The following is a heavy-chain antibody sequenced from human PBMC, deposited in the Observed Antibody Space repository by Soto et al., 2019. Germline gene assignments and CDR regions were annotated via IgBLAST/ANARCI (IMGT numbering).Heavy chain of an antibody. V-gene: IGHV4-61*01. CDR3: ARAPYYYDSSGYYYFDY. Sequence: QVQLQESGPGLVKPSETLSLTCTVSGGSVSSGSYYWSWIRQPPGKGLEWIGYIYYSGSTNYNPSLKSRVTISVDTSKNQFSLKLSSVTAADTAVYYCARAPYYYDSSGYYYFDYWGQGTLVTVSS. CDR2: IYYSGST. D-gene: IGHD3-22*01. CDR1: GGSVSSGSYY. J-gene: IGHJ4*02.